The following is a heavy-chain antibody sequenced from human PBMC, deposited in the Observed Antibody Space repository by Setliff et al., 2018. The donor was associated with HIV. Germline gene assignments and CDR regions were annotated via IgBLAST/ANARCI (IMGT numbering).Heavy chain of an antibody. CDR1: GFTFSSYE. Sequence: GGSLRLSCAAYGFTFSSYEMNWVRQAPGKGLEWVSYISSSGSTIYYADSVKGRFTISRDNAKNSLYLQMNSLRAEDTAVYYCAMYDSRVDAFDIWVQGTMVTVSS. CDR3: AMYDSRVDAFDI. J-gene: IGHJ3*02. V-gene: IGHV3-48*03. D-gene: IGHD3-22*01. CDR2: ISSSGSTI.